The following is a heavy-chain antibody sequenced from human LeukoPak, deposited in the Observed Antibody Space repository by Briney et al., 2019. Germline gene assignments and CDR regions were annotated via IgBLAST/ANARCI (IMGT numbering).Heavy chain of an antibody. D-gene: IGHD3-22*01. CDR3: AKDGDYYDSSGYSFYDY. Sequence: GGSLRLSCAASGFIFSNYAMSWVRQAPGKGPEWVSGISGGGGGTYYADSVKGRFTISRANSKNTLYLQMKSLRVDDTAVYYCAKDGDYYDSSGYSFYDYWGQGTLVTVSS. CDR1: GFIFSNYA. V-gene: IGHV3-23*01. CDR2: ISGGGGGT. J-gene: IGHJ4*02.